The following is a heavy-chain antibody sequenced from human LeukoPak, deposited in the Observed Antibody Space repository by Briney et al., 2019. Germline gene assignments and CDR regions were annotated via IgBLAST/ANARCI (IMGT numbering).Heavy chain of an antibody. CDR3: AGTTSSWGYFYMDV. D-gene: IGHD1-26*01. J-gene: IGHJ6*03. Sequence: GGSLRLSCAASGFSVSSNYMSWVRQAPGKGLEWGSTIFSGGTTDYADSVKGRFTISRDNSKNTVSLQMNNLRVDDTAVYYCAGTTSSWGYFYMDVWGKGTTVTVSS. CDR1: GFSVSSNY. V-gene: IGHV3-53*01. CDR2: IFSGGTT.